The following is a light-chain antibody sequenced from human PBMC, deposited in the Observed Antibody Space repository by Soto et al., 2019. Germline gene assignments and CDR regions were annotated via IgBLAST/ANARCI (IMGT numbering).Light chain of an antibody. CDR3: ATWDDSRNGAYV. J-gene: IGLJ1*01. V-gene: IGLV1-44*01. Sequence: QSVLTQPPSASGTPGQRVTISCSGSSSNIGSNLVTWYQHLPGTAPRLLIYANDQRPSGVPDRFSGSKSDTSASLAISALQSEDKADYYCATWDDSRNGAYVFGTGTKVTVL. CDR2: AND. CDR1: SSNIGSNL.